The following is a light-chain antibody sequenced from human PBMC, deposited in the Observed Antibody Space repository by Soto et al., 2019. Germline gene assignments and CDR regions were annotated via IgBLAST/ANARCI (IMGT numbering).Light chain of an antibody. CDR2: HTS. Sequence: EIVMTQSPATLSVSPGGRATLSCRASQSVSYKLAWYQQKPGQAPRLLIYHTSTRATDIPARFSGSGSGVEFTLTISSLQSEDFAVYDCQQYNNWPPYTFGQGTKLEI. V-gene: IGKV3-15*01. J-gene: IGKJ2*01. CDR3: QQYNNWPPYT. CDR1: QSVSYK.